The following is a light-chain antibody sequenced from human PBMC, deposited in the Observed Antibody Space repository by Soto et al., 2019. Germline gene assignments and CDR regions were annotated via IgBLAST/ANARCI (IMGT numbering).Light chain of an antibody. V-gene: IGKV3-15*01. J-gene: IGKJ2*01. CDR1: QGISRE. Sequence: EIVMTQSPATLSLSPGERAALSCRASQGISRELAWYQQKPGQPPRLLIYRASTRATGVPARFTGSGSGSDFTLTISGLQYEDVAVYYCQQGHNWPLTFGQGTRLEI. CDR2: RAS. CDR3: QQGHNWPLT.